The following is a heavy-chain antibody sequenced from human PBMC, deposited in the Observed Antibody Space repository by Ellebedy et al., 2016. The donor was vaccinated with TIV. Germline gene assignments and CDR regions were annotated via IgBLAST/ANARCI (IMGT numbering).Heavy chain of an antibody. CDR3: ARQNPPGYCSSTSCYRGYYYYGMDV. CDR1: GGSFSGYY. V-gene: IGHV4-34*01. J-gene: IGHJ6*02. D-gene: IGHD2-2*02. CDR2: INHSGST. Sequence: GSLRLSXAVYGGSFSGYYWSWIRQPPGKGLEWIGEINHSGSTNYNPSLKSRVTISVDTSKNQFSLKLSSVTAADTAVYYCARQNPPGYCSSTSCYRGYYYYGMDVWGQGTTVTVSS.